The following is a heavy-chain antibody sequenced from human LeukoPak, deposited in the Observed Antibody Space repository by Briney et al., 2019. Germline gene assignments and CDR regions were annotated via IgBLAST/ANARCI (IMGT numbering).Heavy chain of an antibody. D-gene: IGHD6-19*01. CDR1: GYSFTSHY. Sequence: ASVKVSCKASGYSFTSHYMHWVRQAPGQGLEWMGWINPNSGGTNYAQKFQGRVTMTRDTSISTAYMELSRLRSDDTAVYYCARDTAVAGMGVNYYYYMDVWGKGTTVTVSS. V-gene: IGHV1-2*02. CDR2: INPNSGGT. CDR3: ARDTAVAGMGVNYYYYMDV. J-gene: IGHJ6*03.